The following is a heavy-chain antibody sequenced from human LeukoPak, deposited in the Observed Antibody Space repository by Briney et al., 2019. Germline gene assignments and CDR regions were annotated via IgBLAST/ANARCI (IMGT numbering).Heavy chain of an antibody. Sequence: ASVKVSCKASGYTFTGYYMHWVRQAPGQGLEWMGWINPNSGGTNYAQKFQGRVTMTRDTSISTAYMELSRLRSDDTAVYYCAREWRGGRLLWFGGHLKNNWFDPWGQGTLVTVSS. J-gene: IGHJ5*02. CDR2: INPNSGGT. V-gene: IGHV1-2*02. CDR3: AREWRGGRLLWFGGHLKNNWFDP. CDR1: GYTFTGYY. D-gene: IGHD3-10*01.